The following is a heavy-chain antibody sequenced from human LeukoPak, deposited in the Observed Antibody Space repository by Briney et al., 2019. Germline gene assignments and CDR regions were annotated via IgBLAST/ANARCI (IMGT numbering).Heavy chain of an antibody. Sequence: SEILSLTCAVYGGSFSGHYWSWIRQPPGKGLEWIGEINHSGSTNYNPSLKSRVTISVDTSKNQFSLKLSSVTAADTAVYYCAKTVVVPAALYYYYYGMDVWGQGTTVTVSS. CDR1: GGSFSGHY. D-gene: IGHD2-2*01. V-gene: IGHV4-34*01. J-gene: IGHJ6*02. CDR2: INHSGST. CDR3: AKTVVVPAALYYYYYGMDV.